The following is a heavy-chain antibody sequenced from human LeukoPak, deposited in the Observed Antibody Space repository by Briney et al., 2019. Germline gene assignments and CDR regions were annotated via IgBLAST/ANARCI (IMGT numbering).Heavy chain of an antibody. CDR1: GYTFTSYG. CDR3: ARGGLGYYSYGMDV. J-gene: IGHJ6*04. Sequence: ASVQVSCKASGYTFTSYGISWVRPAPGQGLEWMGWISAYNGNTNYAQKLQGRVTMTTDTSTSTAYMELRSLRSDDTAVYYCARGGLGYYSYGMDVWGKGTTVTVSS. V-gene: IGHV1-18*04. D-gene: IGHD6-19*01. CDR2: ISAYNGNT.